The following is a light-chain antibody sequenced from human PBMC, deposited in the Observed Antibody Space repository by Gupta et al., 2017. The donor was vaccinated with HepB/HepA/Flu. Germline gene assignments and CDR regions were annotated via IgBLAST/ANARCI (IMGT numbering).Light chain of an antibody. J-gene: IGLJ2*01. CDR2: YNT. Sequence: QSVLTQSPSLSGTPGQRVTISCSGSSSNVGSKNVNWYQQLPGRAPKLLIYYNTERPSGVPDRFSGSKSDTSASLAISDLQSEDEADYYCAAWDESLNGVVFGGGIKLTVL. V-gene: IGLV1-44*01. CDR1: SSNVGSKN. CDR3: AAWDESLNGVV.